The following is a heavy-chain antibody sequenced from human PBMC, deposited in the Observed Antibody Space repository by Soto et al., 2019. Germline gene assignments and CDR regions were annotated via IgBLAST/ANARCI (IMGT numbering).Heavy chain of an antibody. CDR2: IYHSGST. V-gene: IGHV4-4*02. CDR1: GGSISSSNW. D-gene: IGHD6-13*01. Sequence: QVQLQESGPGLVKPSGTLSLTCAVSGGSISSSNWWSWVRQPPGKGLEWIGEIYHSGSTNYNPSLKRRVTISVDKSKKHFSLKLSSVTAADTAVYYCAREERIEAYGMDVWGQGTTVTVSS. J-gene: IGHJ6*02. CDR3: AREERIEAYGMDV.